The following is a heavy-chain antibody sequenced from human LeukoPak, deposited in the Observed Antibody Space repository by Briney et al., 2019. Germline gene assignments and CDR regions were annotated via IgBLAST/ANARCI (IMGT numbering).Heavy chain of an antibody. CDR3: ARAVVTATPSWFDP. CDR2: IYPGDSDT. J-gene: IGHJ5*02. CDR1: GYSFTNYW. Sequence: GESLKISCKGSGYSFTNYWIGWVRQMPGKGLEWMGIIYPGDSDTRYSPSFQGQVIISADKSISTAYLQWSSLKASDTAMYYCARAVVTATPSWFDPWGQGTLVTVSS. D-gene: IGHD2-21*02. V-gene: IGHV5-51*01.